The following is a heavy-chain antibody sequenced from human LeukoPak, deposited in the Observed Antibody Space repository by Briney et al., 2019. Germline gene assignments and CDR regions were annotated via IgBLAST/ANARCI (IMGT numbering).Heavy chain of an antibody. Sequence: GGSLRLSCAASGFTFSSYSMNWVRQAPGKGLEWVSSISGSSSYIYYADSVKGRFTISRDNAKNTLYLQMNSLRAEDTAVYYCARVGWFGELDWFDPWGQGTLVTVSS. D-gene: IGHD3-10*01. CDR1: GFTFSSYS. J-gene: IGHJ5*02. V-gene: IGHV3-21*01. CDR2: ISGSSSYI. CDR3: ARVGWFGELDWFDP.